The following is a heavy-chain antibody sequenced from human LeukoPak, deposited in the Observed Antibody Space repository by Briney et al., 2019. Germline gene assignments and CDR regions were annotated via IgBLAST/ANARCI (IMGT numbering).Heavy chain of an antibody. J-gene: IGHJ4*02. Sequence: SETLSVICTVSGGSINSSSYYWGWIRQPPGKGLEWIGCIYYSGSTYYNPSLKSRVTISVDTSKNQFYLKLSSVTAADTAVYYCARDEVLTVGSYVNYWGQGTLVTVSS. V-gene: IGHV4-39*07. D-gene: IGHD2-15*01. CDR2: IYYSGST. CDR3: ARDEVLTVGSYVNY. CDR1: GGSINSSSYY.